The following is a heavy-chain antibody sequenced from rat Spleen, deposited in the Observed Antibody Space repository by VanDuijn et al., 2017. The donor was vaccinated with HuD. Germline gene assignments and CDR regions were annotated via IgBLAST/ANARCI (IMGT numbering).Heavy chain of an antibody. J-gene: IGHJ2*01. CDR2: ISHDGGNA. CDR1: GFTFSDYN. V-gene: IGHV5S23*01. D-gene: IGHD1-11*01. CDR3: ARMHYGLDY. Sequence: EVQLVESGGGLVQPGRSLKLSCAASGFTFSDYNMAWVRQAPKKGLEWVASISHDGGNAYYRDSVKGRFTISRDNAKSTLYLQMNSLRSEDTATYYCARMHYGLDYWGQGVMVTVSS.